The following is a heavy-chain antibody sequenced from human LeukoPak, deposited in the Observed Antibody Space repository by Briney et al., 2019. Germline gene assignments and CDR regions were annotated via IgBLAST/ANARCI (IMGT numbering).Heavy chain of an antibody. J-gene: IGHJ4*02. CDR1: GFTFSSYS. V-gene: IGHV3-21*01. CDR2: ISSSSSYI. CDR3: ASSLRWLQLIDY. Sequence: GGPLRLSCAASGFTFSSYSMNWVRQAPGKGLEWVSSISSSSSYIYYADSVKGRFTISRDNAKNSLYLQMNSLRAEDTAVYYCASSLRWLQLIDYWGQGTLVTVSS. D-gene: IGHD5-24*01.